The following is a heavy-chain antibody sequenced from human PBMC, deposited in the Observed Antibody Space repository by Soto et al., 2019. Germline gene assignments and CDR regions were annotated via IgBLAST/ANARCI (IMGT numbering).Heavy chain of an antibody. Sequence: SETLSLTCTVSGVSISSSGYYWGWIRQPPGKGLEWIGYIYSSGSANYNPSLRNRVTISVDTSKNQFSLKLTSVTAADTAVYFCARLYHYDSGTYYFDDNWGQGTLVTVSS. D-gene: IGHD3-22*01. V-gene: IGHV4-61*05. CDR2: IYSSGSA. CDR3: ARLYHYDSGTYYFDDN. J-gene: IGHJ4*02. CDR1: GVSISSSGYY.